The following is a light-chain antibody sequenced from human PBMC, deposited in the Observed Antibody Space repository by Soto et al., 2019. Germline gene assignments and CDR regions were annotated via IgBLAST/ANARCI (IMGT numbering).Light chain of an antibody. J-gene: IGKJ4*01. CDR3: QQYFTYPQT. CDR1: QNINSY. V-gene: IGKV1-8*01. Sequence: AFRMTQSPSSLSASTGDTITITCRASQNINSYLAWYQQKPGKAPKLLIYAASTLQGGVPSRFSGSGSGTDFTLTISGLQSEDFETFYCQQYFTYPQTFGGGTKVEIK. CDR2: AAS.